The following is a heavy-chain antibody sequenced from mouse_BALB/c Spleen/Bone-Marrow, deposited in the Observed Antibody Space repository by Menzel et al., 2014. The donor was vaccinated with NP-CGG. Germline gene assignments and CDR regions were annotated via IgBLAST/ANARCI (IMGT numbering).Heavy chain of an antibody. CDR2: IDTSDTYT. CDR1: GYTFTDYW. CDR3: TRGWDGYYFDY. D-gene: IGHD4-1*01. J-gene: IGHJ2*01. Sequence: QVHVKQSGAELVMPGASAKMSCKASGYTFTDYWMHWVKQRPGQGLEWIGAIDTSDTYTNYNQKFKGKATLTVDESSSTAYMQLSSLTSEDSAVYFCTRGWDGYYFDYWGQGTTLTVSS. V-gene: IGHV1-69*01.